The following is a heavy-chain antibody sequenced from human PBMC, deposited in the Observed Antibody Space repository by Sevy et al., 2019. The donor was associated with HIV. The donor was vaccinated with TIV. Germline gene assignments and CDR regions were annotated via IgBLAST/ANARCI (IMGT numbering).Heavy chain of an antibody. V-gene: IGHV1-69*13. CDR3: AREGGVATTGDHDAFDI. Sequence: ASEKVSCKASGDTFSTYGLSRVRQAPGQGLEWMGGIIPIFGTPNYAQKFQGRVTITADESASTAYMELSSLRSEDTALYYCAREGGVATTGDHDAFDIWGHGTLVTVSS. CDR1: GDTFSTYG. D-gene: IGHD7-27*01. J-gene: IGHJ3*02. CDR2: IIPIFGTP.